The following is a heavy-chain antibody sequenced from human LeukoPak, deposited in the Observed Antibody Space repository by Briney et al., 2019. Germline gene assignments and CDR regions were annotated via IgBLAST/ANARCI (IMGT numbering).Heavy chain of an antibody. J-gene: IGHJ4*02. CDR1: GFTFSSYG. V-gene: IGHV3-30*02. CDR3: AKDHDYGGNPYYFDY. CDR2: IRYDGSNK. Sequence: GGSLRLSCAASGFTFSSYGMHWVRQAPGKGLGWVAFIRYDGSNKYYADSVKGRFTISRDNSKNTLYLQMNSLRAEDTAVYYCAKDHDYGGNPYYFDYWGQGTLVTVPS. D-gene: IGHD4-23*01.